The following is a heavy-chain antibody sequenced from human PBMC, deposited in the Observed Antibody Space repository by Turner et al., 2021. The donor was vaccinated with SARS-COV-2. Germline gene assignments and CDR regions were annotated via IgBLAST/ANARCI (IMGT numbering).Heavy chain of an antibody. CDR3: ARGYYYDSSASALKY. J-gene: IGHJ4*02. D-gene: IGHD3-22*01. CDR1: GGSVSSGSYF. V-gene: IGHV4-39*01. CDR2: IYYSGST. Sequence: QLLLQESGPGLVKPSETLSLTCSVSGGSVSSGSYFWGWIRQPPGKGLEWIGTIYYSGSTYYNPSLKSRVTISVDTSKNQFSLRLSSVTAADTAVYYCARGYYYDSSASALKYWSQGTLVTVSS.